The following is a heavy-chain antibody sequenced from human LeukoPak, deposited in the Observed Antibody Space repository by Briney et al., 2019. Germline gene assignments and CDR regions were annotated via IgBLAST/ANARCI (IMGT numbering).Heavy chain of an antibody. CDR3: ARANSLEWELLVY. CDR2: INWNGGST. D-gene: IGHD1-26*01. CDR1: GFTFSSYA. J-gene: IGHJ4*02. Sequence: GGSLRLSCAASGFTFSSYAMSWVRQAPGKGLEWVSGINWNGGSTGYADSVKGRFTISRDNAKNSLYLQMNSLRAEDTALYHCARANSLEWELLVYWGQGTLVTVSS. V-gene: IGHV3-20*01.